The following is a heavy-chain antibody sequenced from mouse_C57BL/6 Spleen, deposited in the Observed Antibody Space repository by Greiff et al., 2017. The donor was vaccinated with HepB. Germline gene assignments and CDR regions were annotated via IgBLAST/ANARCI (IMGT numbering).Heavy chain of an antibody. CDR1: GYTFTDYE. V-gene: IGHV1-15*01. CDR3: TRPDYDAFDY. D-gene: IGHD2-4*01. J-gene: IGHJ2*01. CDR2: IDPETGGT. Sequence: QVQLKQSGAELVRPGASVTLSCKASGYTFTDYEMHWVKQTPVHGLEWIGAIDPETGGTAYNQKFKGKAILTADKSSSTAYMELRSLTSEDSAVYYCTRPDYDAFDYWGQGTTLTVSS.